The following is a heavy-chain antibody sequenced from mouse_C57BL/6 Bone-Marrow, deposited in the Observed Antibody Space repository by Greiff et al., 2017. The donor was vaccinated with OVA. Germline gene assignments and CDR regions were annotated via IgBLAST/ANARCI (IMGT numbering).Heavy chain of an antibody. J-gene: IGHJ3*01. Sequence: EVQLQQSGPELVKPGASVKMSCKASGYTFTDYYRHGGKESKGKRREWRGERYPKNGGNGYNQKFKGKATLTVDKSSSTAYMELRSLTSEDSAVYYCARAWFAYWGQGTLVTVSA. CDR1: GYTFTDYY. CDR3: ARAWFAY. V-gene: IGHV1-34*01. CDR2: RYPKNGGN.